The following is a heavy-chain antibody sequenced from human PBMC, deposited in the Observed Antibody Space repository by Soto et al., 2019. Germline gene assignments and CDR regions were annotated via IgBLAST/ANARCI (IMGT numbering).Heavy chain of an antibody. Sequence: KVSCKASGYTFTSYGISWVRQAPGQGLEWMGGIIPIFGTANYAQKFQGRVTITADESTSTAYMELSSLRSEDTAVYYCARPDEDIVLVPAVRTYYYYGMDVWGQGTTVTVSS. CDR3: ARPDEDIVLVPAVRTYYYYGMDV. CDR2: IIPIFGTA. J-gene: IGHJ6*02. D-gene: IGHD2-2*01. V-gene: IGHV1-69*01. CDR1: GYTFTSYG.